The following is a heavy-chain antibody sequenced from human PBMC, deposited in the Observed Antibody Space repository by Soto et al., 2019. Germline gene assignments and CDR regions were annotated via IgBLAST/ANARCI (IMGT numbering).Heavy chain of an antibody. CDR1: GFTFSSYS. J-gene: IGHJ6*03. CDR2: ISSSSSYI. CDR3: ANYITAAGGDMDV. Sequence: GGSLRLSCAASGFTFSSYSMNWVRQAPGKGLEWVSSISSSSSYIYYADSVKGRFTISRDNAKNSLYLQMNSLRAEDTAVYYCANYITAAGGDMDVWGKGTTVTVSS. V-gene: IGHV3-21*01. D-gene: IGHD6-13*01.